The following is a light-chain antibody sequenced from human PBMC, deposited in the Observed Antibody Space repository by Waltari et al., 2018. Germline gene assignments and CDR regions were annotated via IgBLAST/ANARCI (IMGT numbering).Light chain of an antibody. CDR3: QQYGSSILYT. Sequence: RASQRQTKRYIAWYQQKPGQAPRLLIYGASSRAAGIPSRFSGSGPGTDFTLTISRLEPEDFAVYYCQQYGSSILYTFGQGTKLEIK. CDR2: GAS. J-gene: IGKJ2*01. V-gene: IGKV3-20*01. CDR1: QRQTKRY.